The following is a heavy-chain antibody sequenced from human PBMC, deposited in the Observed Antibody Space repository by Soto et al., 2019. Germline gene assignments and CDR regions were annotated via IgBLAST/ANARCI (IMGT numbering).Heavy chain of an antibody. CDR2: IIPIFGTA. J-gene: IGHJ6*02. CDR1: GGTFSSYG. V-gene: IGHV1-69*13. D-gene: IGHD3-3*01. Sequence: SVKVSCKASGGTFSSYGISWVRQAPGQGLEWMGGIIPIFGTANYAQKFQGRVTITADESTSTACMELSSLRSEDTAVYYCARDSRELRFLEWLGYYGMDVWGQGTTVTVSS. CDR3: ARDSRELRFLEWLGYYGMDV.